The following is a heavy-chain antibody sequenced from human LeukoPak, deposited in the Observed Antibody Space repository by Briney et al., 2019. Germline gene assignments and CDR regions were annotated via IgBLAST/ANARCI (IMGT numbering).Heavy chain of an antibody. D-gene: IGHD6-13*01. CDR2: IYHSGST. V-gene: IGHV4-38-2*01. CDR1: GYSISSGYY. Sequence: SETLSLTCAVSGYSISSGYYWGWIRQPPGKGLEWIGSIYHSGSTYCNPSLKSRVTISVDTSKNQFSLKLSSVTAADTAVYYCASLLIAAAGTGFWFDPWGQGTLVTVSS. CDR3: ASLLIAAAGTGFWFDP. J-gene: IGHJ5*02.